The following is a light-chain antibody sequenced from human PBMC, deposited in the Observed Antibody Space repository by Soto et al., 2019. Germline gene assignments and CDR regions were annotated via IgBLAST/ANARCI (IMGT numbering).Light chain of an antibody. CDR2: DVS. CDR3: SSYTSSSTYV. CDR1: SSDVGGYNF. J-gene: IGLJ1*01. V-gene: IGLV2-14*01. Sequence: QSVLTQPASVSGSPGQSITISCTGTSSDVGGYNFVSWYQQHPGKAPKLMIYDVSNRPSGASNRFSGSKSGNTASLTIYGLQAEDEDDYYCSSYTSSSTYVFGTGTKVTV.